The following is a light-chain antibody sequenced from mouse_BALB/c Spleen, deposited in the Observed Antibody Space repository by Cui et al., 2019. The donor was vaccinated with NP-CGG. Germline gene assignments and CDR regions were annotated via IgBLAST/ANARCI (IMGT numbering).Light chain of an antibody. J-gene: IGLJ1*01. V-gene: IGLV1*01. CDR1: TGAVTTSNY. Sequence: QAVVTQESALTTSPGETVTLTRRSSTGAVTTSNYANWVQEKSDHLFTGLIGGTNNRPPGVPARFSGSLIGDKAALTITGAQTEDEAIYFCALWYSNHWVFGGGTKLTVL. CDR3: ALWYSNHWV. CDR2: GTN.